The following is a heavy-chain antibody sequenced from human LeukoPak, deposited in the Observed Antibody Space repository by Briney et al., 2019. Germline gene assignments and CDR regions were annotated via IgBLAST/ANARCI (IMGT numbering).Heavy chain of an antibody. V-gene: IGHV3-23*05. CDR2: IYGSGSTR. CDR3: VSFYETY. J-gene: IGHJ4*02. CDR1: GFTFSTYA. D-gene: IGHD2/OR15-2a*01. Sequence: RGSLRLSCAASGFTFSTYAMNWVRQAPGKGLEWVSGIYGSGSTRYYADSVKGRFTISKDNAKNTVYLQMNSLRAEDTAVYYCVSFYETYWGRGTLVTVSS.